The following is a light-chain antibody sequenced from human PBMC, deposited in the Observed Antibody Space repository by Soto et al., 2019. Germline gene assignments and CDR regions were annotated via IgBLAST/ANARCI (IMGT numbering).Light chain of an antibody. CDR2: GVF. CDR1: QSVNNNY. V-gene: IGKV3-20*01. Sequence: QSPGAVSLSPGERATLSCRTSQSVNNNYLAWYQQKPGQAPRLLIYGVFNRATGIPDRFSGSGSGTDFTLTISGLEPEDSAVYYWQHYDGSPRTFGQGTKLEIK. CDR3: QHYDGSPRT. J-gene: IGKJ2*01.